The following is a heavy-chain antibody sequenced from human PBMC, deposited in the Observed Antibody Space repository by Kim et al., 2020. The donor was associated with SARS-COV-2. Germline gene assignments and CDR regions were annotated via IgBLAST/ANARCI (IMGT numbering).Heavy chain of an antibody. J-gene: IGHJ2*01. CDR3: ARPRPAGYYVDGYKFPPYFDL. Sequence: GESLKISCKGSGYSFTSYWIGWVRQMPGKGLEWMGIIYPGDSDTRYSPSFQGQVTISADKSISTAYLQWSSLKASDTAMYYCARPRPAGYYVDGYKFPPYFDLWGRGTLVTVSS. CDR2: IYPGDSDT. V-gene: IGHV5-51*01. D-gene: IGHD3-10*02. CDR1: GYSFTSYW.